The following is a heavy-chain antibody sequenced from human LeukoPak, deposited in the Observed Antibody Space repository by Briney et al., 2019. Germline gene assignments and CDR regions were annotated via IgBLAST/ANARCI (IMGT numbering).Heavy chain of an antibody. Sequence: GGSLRLSCAASGFTFSNYGIHWVRQAPGKGLEWLALISYDGSNKYYADSVKGRFTISRDNSKNTLYLQMNSLRAEDTAVYYCARDPYYYGSGSNNWFDPWGQGTLVTVSS. D-gene: IGHD3-10*01. CDR1: GFTFSNYG. CDR3: ARDPYYYGSGSNNWFDP. V-gene: IGHV3-30*03. J-gene: IGHJ5*02. CDR2: ISYDGSNK.